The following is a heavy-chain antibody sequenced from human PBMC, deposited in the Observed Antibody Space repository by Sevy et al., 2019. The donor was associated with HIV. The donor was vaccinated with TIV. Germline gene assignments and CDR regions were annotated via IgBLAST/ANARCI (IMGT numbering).Heavy chain of an antibody. V-gene: IGHV3-23*01. CDR1: GFTFSSYA. D-gene: IGHD3-3*01. J-gene: IGHJ6*02. Sequence: GGSLRLSCAASGFTFSSYAMSWVRQAPGKGLQWASVISGSGGSTYYADSVKGRFTIFRDNSKNTMYLQMNSLRAEDTAVYYCAGRPDFGVVIPTGVMDVWGQGTTVTVSS. CDR2: ISGSGGST. CDR3: AGRPDFGVVIPTGVMDV.